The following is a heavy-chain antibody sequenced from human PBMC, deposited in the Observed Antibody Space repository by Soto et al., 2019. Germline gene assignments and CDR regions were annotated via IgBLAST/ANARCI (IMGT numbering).Heavy chain of an antibody. D-gene: IGHD6-13*01. J-gene: IGHJ6*02. CDR3: ARGADSSSWTPHYYYYGMDV. Sequence: GGSLRLSCAASGFTFSSYAMHWVRQAPGKGLEWVAVISYDGSNKYYADSVKGRFTISRDNSKNTLYLQMNSLRAEDTAVYYCARGADSSSWTPHYYYYGMDVWGQGTTVTVSS. V-gene: IGHV3-30-3*01. CDR1: GFTFSSYA. CDR2: ISYDGSNK.